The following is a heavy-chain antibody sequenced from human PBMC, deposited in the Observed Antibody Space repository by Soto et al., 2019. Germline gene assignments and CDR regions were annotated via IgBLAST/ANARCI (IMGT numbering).Heavy chain of an antibody. CDR1: GFMFSSAW. J-gene: IGHJ4*02. V-gene: IGHV3-15*01. Sequence: EVQVVESGGDLVEPGGSLRLSCVTSGFMFSSAWMSWVRQAPGKGLEWVARIKSTKDGGARDYAAPVNGRFSISRDDSKSTVYRQMTRLRVEDTALYYCVEGWNDFWGQGTLVTVSS. CDR3: VEGWNDF. D-gene: IGHD1-1*01. CDR2: IKSTKDGGAR.